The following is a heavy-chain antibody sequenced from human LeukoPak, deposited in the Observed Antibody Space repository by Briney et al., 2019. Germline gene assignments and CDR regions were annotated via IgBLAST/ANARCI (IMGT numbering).Heavy chain of an antibody. Sequence: GGSLRLSCAASGFTFSSYAMSWVRQAPGKGLEWVSSISGSGGSTYHADSVKGRFTISRDNSKNTLYLQMSNLRAEDTAVYYCAKDSSGYYYGPLDSWGHGTLVTVSS. CDR3: AKDSSGYYYGPLDS. J-gene: IGHJ5*01. CDR2: ISGSGGST. D-gene: IGHD3-22*01. CDR1: GFTFSSYA. V-gene: IGHV3-23*01.